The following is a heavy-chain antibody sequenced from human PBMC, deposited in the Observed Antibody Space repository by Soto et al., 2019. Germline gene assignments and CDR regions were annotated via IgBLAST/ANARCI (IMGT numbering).Heavy chain of an antibody. CDR1: GGSFSGYY. Sequence: SETLSLTCAVYGGSFSGYYWSWIRQPPGKGLELIGYIYYSGSTNYNPSLKSRVTISVDTSKNQFSLKLSSVTAADTAVYYCARLGAQEIDPWGQGTLVTVSS. V-gene: IGHV4-59*08. CDR2: IYYSGST. J-gene: IGHJ5*02. CDR3: ARLGAQEIDP. D-gene: IGHD3-16*01.